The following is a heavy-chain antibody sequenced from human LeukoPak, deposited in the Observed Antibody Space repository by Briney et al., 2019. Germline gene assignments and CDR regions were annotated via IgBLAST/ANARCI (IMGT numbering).Heavy chain of an antibody. Sequence: PGGSLRLSCAASGFTFSSYAMSWVRQAPGKGLEWVSAISGSGGSTYYADSVKGRFTISRDNSKNTLYLQMNSLRAEDTAIYYCARHSSGWSSADYWGQGTLVTVSS. CDR1: GFTFSSYA. CDR2: ISGSGGST. CDR3: ARHSSGWSSADY. D-gene: IGHD6-19*01. J-gene: IGHJ4*02. V-gene: IGHV3-23*01.